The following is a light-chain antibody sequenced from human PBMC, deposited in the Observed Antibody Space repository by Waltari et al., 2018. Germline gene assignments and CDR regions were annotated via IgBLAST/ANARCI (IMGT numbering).Light chain of an antibody. V-gene: IGKV3-20*01. CDR2: EAS. J-gene: IGKJ1*01. Sequence: ELFLTQSPGTLSLSPGERATLSCRASQSISRYLVWYQQKPGQAPRLLIYEASRRATGIPDRFSGSGSGTDFSLTISRLEPEDFAVYYCQNYERLPATFGQGTKVEIK. CDR1: QSISRY. CDR3: QNYERLPAT.